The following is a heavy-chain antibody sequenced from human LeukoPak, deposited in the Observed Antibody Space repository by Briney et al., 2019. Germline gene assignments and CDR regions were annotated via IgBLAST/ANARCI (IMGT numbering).Heavy chain of an antibody. CDR1: GYTFTGYY. CDR2: INPNSGGT. D-gene: IGHD3-22*01. Sequence: ASVKVSCKASGYTFTGYYMHWVRQAPGQGLEWMGWINPNSGGTNYAQKFQGRVTMTRDTSISTAYMELSRLRSDDTAVYYCARVGITMIVVVDWYFDLWGRGTLVTVSS. CDR3: ARVGITMIVVVDWYFDL. J-gene: IGHJ2*01. V-gene: IGHV1-2*02.